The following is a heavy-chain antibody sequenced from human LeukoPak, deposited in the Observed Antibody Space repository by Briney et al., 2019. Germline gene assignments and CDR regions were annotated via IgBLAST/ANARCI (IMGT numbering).Heavy chain of an antibody. CDR2: IIPIFGRP. V-gene: IGHV1-69*05. D-gene: IGHD1-1*01. Sequence: ASVKVSCKASGGTFSSEAFIWVRQAPGQGLEWMGGIIPIFGRPDYAQKFQDIVTITTDESTNTVYMELSSLRSEDTAVYYCAGGGTILNWFGPWGQGTLVPGSS. CDR3: AGGGTILNWFGP. CDR1: GGTFSSEA. J-gene: IGHJ5*02.